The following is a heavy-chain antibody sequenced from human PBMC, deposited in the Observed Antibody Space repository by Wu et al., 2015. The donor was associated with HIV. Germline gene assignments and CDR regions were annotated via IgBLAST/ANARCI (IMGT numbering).Heavy chain of an antibody. CDR2: VIPIFGTT. CDR1: GGSFSSDA. J-gene: IGHJ3*02. D-gene: IGHD5-12*01. Sequence: QAQLLQFGAEVKKPGSSVKVSCKASGGSFSSDALSWVRQAPGQGLEWMGKVIPIFGTTKYAPKFQGRVTITADESTSTVFMEVNSLRSDDTAVYYCARPYSGYAYDIFDIWGQGTRVSVSS. CDR3: ARPYSGYAYDIFDI. V-gene: IGHV1-69*15.